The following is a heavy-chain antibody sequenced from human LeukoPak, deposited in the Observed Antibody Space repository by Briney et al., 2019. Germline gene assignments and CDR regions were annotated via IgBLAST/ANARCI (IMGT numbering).Heavy chain of an antibody. CDR3: ARGLSGYSSSWYYFDY. CDR1: GGTFSSYA. J-gene: IGHJ4*02. V-gene: IGHV1-69*05. Sequence: GASVKVSCKASGGTFSSYAISWVRQAPGQGLEWMGGIIPIFGTANYAQKFQGGVTITTDESTSTAYMELSSLRSEDTAVYYCARGLSGYSSSWYYFDYWAREPWSPSPQ. D-gene: IGHD6-13*01. CDR2: IIPIFGTA.